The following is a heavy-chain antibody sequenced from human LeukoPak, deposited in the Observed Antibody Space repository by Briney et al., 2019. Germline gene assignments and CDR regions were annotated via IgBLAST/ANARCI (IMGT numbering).Heavy chain of an antibody. D-gene: IGHD3-22*01. J-gene: IGHJ4*02. V-gene: IGHV3-74*01. CDR1: GFTFSSYW. CDR2: INSDGSST. CDR3: ARDYYDSSGYSGFDY. Sequence: AGGSLRLSCAASGFTFSSYWMHWVRQAPGKGLEWVSRINSDGSSTSYADSVKGRFTISRDNAKNTLYLQMNSLRAEDTAVYYCARDYYDSSGYSGFDYWGQGTLVTVSS.